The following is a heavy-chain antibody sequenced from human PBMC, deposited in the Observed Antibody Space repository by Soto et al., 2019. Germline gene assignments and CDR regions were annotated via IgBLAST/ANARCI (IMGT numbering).Heavy chain of an antibody. CDR2: ISGSSGNT. Sequence: EVQLLDSGGGLVQPGGSLRLSCAASGFTFNNYAMSWVRQAPGKGLEWVSLISGSSGNTYYADSVKGRFTISRDNSKNTLYLQMNTLRAGDTAVYYCAKALSVEPNNYYHYYMDVWGKGTTVTVSS. D-gene: IGHD1-1*01. J-gene: IGHJ6*03. V-gene: IGHV3-23*01. CDR3: AKALSVEPNNYYHYYMDV. CDR1: GFTFNNYA.